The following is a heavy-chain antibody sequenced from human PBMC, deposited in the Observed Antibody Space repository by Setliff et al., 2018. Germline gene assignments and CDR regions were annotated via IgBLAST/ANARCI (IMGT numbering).Heavy chain of an antibody. CDR1: GFTFERNG. CDR2: VKSKSDGGTI. V-gene: IGHV3-15*01. CDR3: TTGATI. Sequence: GGSLRLSCAASGFTFERNGMNWVRQAPGKGLEWVGRVKSKSDGGTIDYAAPVEGRFTISRDDSRNTLSLQMNSLKTEDTAVYYCTTGATIWGQGTMVTVSS. J-gene: IGHJ3*02.